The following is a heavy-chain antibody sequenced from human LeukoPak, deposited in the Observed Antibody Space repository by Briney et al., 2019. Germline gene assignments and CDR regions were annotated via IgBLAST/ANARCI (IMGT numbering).Heavy chain of an antibody. Sequence: ASVKVSCKASGYTFTNYYMHWVRQAPGQGPEWMGIINPSGGYTTYAQRFQGRVTMTRDTSTSTVYMELSSLRSEDTAVYYCARGEDIVVVVAANEDNAYFDYWGQGTLVTVSS. V-gene: IGHV1-46*01. CDR1: GYTFTNYY. CDR3: ARGEDIVVVVAANEDNAYFDY. J-gene: IGHJ4*02. D-gene: IGHD2-15*01. CDR2: INPSGGYT.